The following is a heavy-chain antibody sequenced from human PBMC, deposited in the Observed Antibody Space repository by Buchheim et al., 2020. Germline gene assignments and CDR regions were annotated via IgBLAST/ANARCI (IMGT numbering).Heavy chain of an antibody. V-gene: IGHV3-48*02. CDR1: GFSFSDSA. J-gene: IGHJ4*02. CDR2: ITGTSTP. Sequence: EVQLVESGGGLVQPGGSLSLSCAASGFSFSDSAMNWVRQAPGKGPEWLSYITGTSTPRHADPVKGRFTISRDNAKNSLYLQMHSLRDEDTAVYYCARGRDHTFDYWGRGTL. CDR3: ARGRDHTFDY.